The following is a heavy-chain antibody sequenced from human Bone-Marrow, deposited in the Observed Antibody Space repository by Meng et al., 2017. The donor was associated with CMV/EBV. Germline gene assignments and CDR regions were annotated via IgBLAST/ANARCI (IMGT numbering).Heavy chain of an antibody. CDR2: ISSSGSTI. CDR1: GFTFSSYE. D-gene: IGHD2-2*01. V-gene: IGHV3-48*03. Sequence: GGSLRLSCAASGFTFSSYEMNWVRQAPGKGLEWVSYISSSGSTIYYADSVKGRFTISRDNAKNSLYLQMNSLRAEDTALYHCARVGYCSSASCYFGAFDFWGPGTMVTVSS. CDR3: ARVGYCSSASCYFGAFDF. J-gene: IGHJ3*01.